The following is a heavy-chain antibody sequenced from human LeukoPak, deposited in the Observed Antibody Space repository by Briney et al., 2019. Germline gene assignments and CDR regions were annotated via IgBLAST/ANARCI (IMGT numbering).Heavy chain of an antibody. CDR1: GYTFTCYY. D-gene: IGHD5-18*01. Sequence: GASXKVSCKASGYTFTCYYMHWGRQAPGQGLEWMGRINPNSGGTNYAQKFQGRVTITRDTSISTAYMELSRLRSDDTAVYYCATYVDTAMVTTYYYYYYMAVWGKGTTVTVSS. CDR3: ATYVDTAMVTTYYYYYYMAV. J-gene: IGHJ6*03. CDR2: INPNSGGT. V-gene: IGHV1-2*06.